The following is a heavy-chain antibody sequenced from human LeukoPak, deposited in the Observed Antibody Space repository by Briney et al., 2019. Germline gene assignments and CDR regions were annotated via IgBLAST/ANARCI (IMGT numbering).Heavy chain of an antibody. J-gene: IGHJ4*02. Sequence: SETLSLTCAVSGGSISSYYWSWIRQPPGKGLEWIGYIYYSGSTNYNPSLKSRVTIAVDNSKNQFSLKLSSVTAADTAVYYCAGDEGRDGYNSYWGQGTLVTVSS. D-gene: IGHD5-24*01. CDR1: GGSISSYY. V-gene: IGHV4-59*01. CDR2: IYYSGST. CDR3: AGDEGRDGYNSY.